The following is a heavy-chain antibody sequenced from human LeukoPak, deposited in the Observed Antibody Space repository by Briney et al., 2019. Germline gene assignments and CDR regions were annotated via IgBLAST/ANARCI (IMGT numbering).Heavy chain of an antibody. CDR2: IYYSGST. CDR3: ARRRSGYYGSGKIGYYSYYMDV. Sequence: SETLSLTCAVYGGSFSGYYWGWVRQPPGKGLEWIGSIYYSGSTYYNPSLKSRVTISVDTSKNQFSLKLSSVIAADTAVYYCARRRSGYYGSGKIGYYSYYMDVWGKGTTVTVSS. D-gene: IGHD3-10*01. V-gene: IGHV4-39*01. CDR1: GGSFSGYY. J-gene: IGHJ6*03.